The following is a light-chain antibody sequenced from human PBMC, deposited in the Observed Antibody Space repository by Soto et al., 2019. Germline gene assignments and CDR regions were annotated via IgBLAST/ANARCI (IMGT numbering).Light chain of an antibody. Sequence: EIVLTQSPGTLSLSPWERATLSCRASPSVSSRYFAWYQQKPGHAPRLLIYGASSRATGIPDRFSGSGSGTDFTLTISRLEPEDFAVYYCQQYGSSSWTFGQGTKVEI. CDR3: QQYGSSSWT. CDR2: GAS. V-gene: IGKV3-20*01. CDR1: PSVSSRY. J-gene: IGKJ1*01.